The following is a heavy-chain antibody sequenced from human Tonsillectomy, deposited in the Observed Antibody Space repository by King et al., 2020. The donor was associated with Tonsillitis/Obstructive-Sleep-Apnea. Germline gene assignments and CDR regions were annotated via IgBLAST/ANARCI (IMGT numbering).Heavy chain of an antibody. CDR3: ARNDGDPEY. CDR1: GVTFDYFG. CDR2: INLNGDST. J-gene: IGHJ4*02. Sequence: VQLVESGGGVVRPGGSLRLSCAASGVTFDYFGMSLVRQAPGKGLEWVSVINLNGDSTGYADSVKGRFTIARDNAKKSLYLQMSSLRAEDTAFYYCARNDGDPEYWGQGTLVTVSS. V-gene: IGHV3-20*04. D-gene: IGHD4-17*01.